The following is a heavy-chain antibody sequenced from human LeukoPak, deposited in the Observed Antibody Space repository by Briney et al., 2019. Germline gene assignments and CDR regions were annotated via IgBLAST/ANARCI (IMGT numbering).Heavy chain of an antibody. Sequence: ASVKVSCKASGGTFSSYAISWVRQAPGQGLEWMGGIIPIFGTANYAQKFQGRVTITADESTSTAYMELSSLRSEDTAVYYCARDRLEYSSSWGYWGQGTLVTVSS. J-gene: IGHJ4*02. CDR1: GGTFSSYA. CDR3: ARDRLEYSSSWGY. V-gene: IGHV1-69*13. CDR2: IIPIFGTA. D-gene: IGHD6-6*01.